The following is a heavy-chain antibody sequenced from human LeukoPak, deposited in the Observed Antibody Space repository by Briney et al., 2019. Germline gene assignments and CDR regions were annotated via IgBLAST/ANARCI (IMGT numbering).Heavy chain of an antibody. CDR1: GFTFSSYA. CDR2: ISGSGGST. J-gene: IGHJ4*02. CDR3: AKALARMSQYYFDY. V-gene: IGHV3-23*01. Sequence: GGSLRLSCAASGFTFSSYAMSWVRQAPGKGLEWVSAISGSGGSTYYADSVKGRFIISRDNSKNTLYLQMNSLRAEDTAVYYCAKALARMSQYYFDYWGQGTLVTVSS. D-gene: IGHD2-15*01.